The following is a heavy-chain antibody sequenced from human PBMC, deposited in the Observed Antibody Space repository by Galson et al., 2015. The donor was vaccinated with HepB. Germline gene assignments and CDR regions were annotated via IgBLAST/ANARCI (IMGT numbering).Heavy chain of an antibody. V-gene: IGHV4-39*01. D-gene: IGHD3-10*01. CDR3: ARHFIGDTYYIGAFDI. CDR2: INYNGKT. Sequence: ETLSLTCTVSGASISSRTFYWDWIRQPPGKGLEWIGAINYNGKTYHNPSLKSRVAVSVDTPNNQFSLKLNSVTAADTALYYCARHFIGDTYYIGAFDIWGQGTMITVSS. J-gene: IGHJ3*02. CDR1: GASISSRTFY.